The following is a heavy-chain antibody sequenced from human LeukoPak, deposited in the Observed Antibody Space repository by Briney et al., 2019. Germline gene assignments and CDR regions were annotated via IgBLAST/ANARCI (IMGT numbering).Heavy chain of an antibody. CDR3: ARRPGIAAAGTLFDY. J-gene: IGHJ4*02. Sequence: SETLSLTCAVYGGSFSGYYWSWIRQPPGKGLEWIGEINHSGSTNYNPSLKSRVTISVDTSKNQFSLKLSSVTAADTAVYYCARRPGIAAAGTLFDYWGRGTLVTVSS. V-gene: IGHV4-34*01. CDR1: GGSFSGYY. CDR2: INHSGST. D-gene: IGHD6-13*01.